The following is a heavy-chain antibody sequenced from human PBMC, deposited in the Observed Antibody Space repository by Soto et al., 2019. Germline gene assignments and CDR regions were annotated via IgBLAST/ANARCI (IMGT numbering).Heavy chain of an antibody. V-gene: IGHV1-24*01. CDR1: GYTLTELS. CDR2: FDPEDGET. J-gene: IGHJ4*02. D-gene: IGHD3-22*01. CDR3: ARLVLHDYDNSGFWIY. Sequence: ASVKVSCKVSGYTLTELSMHWVRQAPGKGLEWMGGFDPEDGETIYAQKFQGRVTMTEDTSTDTAYMELSSLRVEDTAVYYCARLVLHDYDNSGFWIYWGQGAPVTVSS.